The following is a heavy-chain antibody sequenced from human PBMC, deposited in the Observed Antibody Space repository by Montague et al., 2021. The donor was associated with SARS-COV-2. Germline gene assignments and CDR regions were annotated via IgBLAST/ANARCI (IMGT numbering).Heavy chain of an antibody. CDR2: IYYSGST. Sequence: SETLSLTCTVSSGSISSYYWSWIRQPPGKGLEWIGYIYYSGSTNYNPSLKSRVTISVDTSKNQFSLKLSSVTAADTAVYYCARGAGYSSSWYLAFEIWGQGTMVTFSS. D-gene: IGHD6-13*01. CDR1: SGSISSYY. V-gene: IGHV4-59*01. CDR3: ARGAGYSSSWYLAFEI. J-gene: IGHJ3*02.